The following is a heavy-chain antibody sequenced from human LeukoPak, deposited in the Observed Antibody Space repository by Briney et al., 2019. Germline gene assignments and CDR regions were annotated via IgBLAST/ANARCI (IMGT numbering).Heavy chain of an antibody. CDR3: ARGKHRISASDY. CDR2: VNHSGST. Sequence: PSETLSLTCADYGGSFSGYYWSWIRQPPGKGLEWIGEVNHSGSTNYNPSLKSRVTISVDTSKNQFSLKLSSVTAADTAVYYCARGKHRISASDYWGQGTLVTVSS. J-gene: IGHJ4*02. V-gene: IGHV4-34*01. D-gene: IGHD6-13*01. CDR1: GGSFSGYY.